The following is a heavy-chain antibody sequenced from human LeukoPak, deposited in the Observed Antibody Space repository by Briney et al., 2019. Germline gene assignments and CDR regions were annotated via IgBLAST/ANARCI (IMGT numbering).Heavy chain of an antibody. V-gene: IGHV4-30-4*01. Sequence: KPSQTLSLTCTVSGGSISSGDYYWSWIRQPPGKGLEWIGYIYYSGSTYYNPSLKSRVTISVDTSKNQFSLKLSSVTAADTAVYYCARVLALSVAGTDAFDIWGQGTMVTVSS. J-gene: IGHJ3*02. CDR1: GGSISSGDYY. CDR2: IYYSGST. D-gene: IGHD6-19*01. CDR3: ARVLALSVAGTDAFDI.